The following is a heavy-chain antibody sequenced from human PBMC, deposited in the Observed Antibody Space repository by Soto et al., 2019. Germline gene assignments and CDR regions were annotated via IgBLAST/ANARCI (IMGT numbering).Heavy chain of an antibody. D-gene: IGHD6-13*01. CDR1: GCTFTSYG. CDR2: ISAYNGNP. V-gene: IGHV1-18*01. J-gene: IGHJ4*02. Sequence: VQLVQSGAEVKKPGASVKVSCKASGCTFTSYGLSWVRQAPGQGLEWMGSISAYNGNPNYAQKLQGRVTMSTDRSTSTAYMELRSLRSDDTAVYYSAREREKPAGGSWPDYWGQRTLVTVSA. CDR3: AREREKPAGGSWPDY.